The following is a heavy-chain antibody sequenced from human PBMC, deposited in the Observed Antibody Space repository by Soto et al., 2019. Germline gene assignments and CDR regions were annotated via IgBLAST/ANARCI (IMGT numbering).Heavy chain of an antibody. V-gene: IGHV1-69*13. J-gene: IGHJ3*02. D-gene: IGHD3-22*01. CDR2: IIPIFGTA. CDR1: GGTFSSYA. Sequence: ASVKVSCKASGGTFSSYAISWVRQAPGQGLEWMGGIIPIFGTANYAQKFQGRVTITADESTSTAYMELSSLRSEDTAVYYCARDGGYYDCSGFAAFDIWGQGTMVTVSS. CDR3: ARDGGYYDCSGFAAFDI.